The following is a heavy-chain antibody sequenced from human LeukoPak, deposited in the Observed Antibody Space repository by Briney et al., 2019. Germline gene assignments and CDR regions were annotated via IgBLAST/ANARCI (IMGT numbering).Heavy chain of an antibody. D-gene: IGHD6-19*01. V-gene: IGHV3-23*01. CDR2: ISGSGGST. J-gene: IGHJ4*02. CDR3: AKTTAGYSSGRYPGWPVDY. Sequence: GGSPRLSCAASGFTFGSYAMYWVRQAPGKGLEWVSGISGSGGSTFYADSVKGRFTISRDNSENTVYLQMNSLRADDTAVYYCAKTTAGYSSGRYPGWPVDYWGQGTLVTVSS. CDR1: GFTFGSYA.